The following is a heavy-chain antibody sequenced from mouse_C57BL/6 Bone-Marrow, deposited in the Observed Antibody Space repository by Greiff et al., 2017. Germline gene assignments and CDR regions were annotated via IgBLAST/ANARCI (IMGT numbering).Heavy chain of an antibody. Sequence: VQLQESGPGLVAPSQSLSITCTVSGFSLTSYAISWVRQPPGKGLEWLGVIWTGGGTNYNSALKSRLYISKDNSKSQVFLKMNSLQPDDTARYYCAKTSSDYYGSSPSYFDYWGQGTTLTGSS. CDR2: IWTGGGT. V-gene: IGHV2-9-1*01. CDR3: AKTSSDYYGSSPSYFDY. J-gene: IGHJ2*01. CDR1: GFSLTSYA. D-gene: IGHD1-1*01.